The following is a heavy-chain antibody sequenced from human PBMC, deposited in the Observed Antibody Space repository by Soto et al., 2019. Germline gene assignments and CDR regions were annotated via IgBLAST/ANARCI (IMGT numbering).Heavy chain of an antibody. CDR3: ARRSAGQQLVTSTDFDY. Sequence: GGSLRLSCAASGFTFSTYWMHWVRQAPGKGLMWVSRINSDGSSTSYADSMKGRFTISRDNAKNTLYLQMNSLRAEDTAVYYCARRSAGQQLVTSTDFDYWGPGTLVTGSS. CDR2: INSDGSST. D-gene: IGHD6-13*01. CDR1: GFTFSTYW. J-gene: IGHJ4*02. V-gene: IGHV3-74*01.